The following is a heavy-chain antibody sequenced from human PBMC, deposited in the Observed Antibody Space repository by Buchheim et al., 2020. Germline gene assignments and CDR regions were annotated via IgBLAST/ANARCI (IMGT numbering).Heavy chain of an antibody. CDR2: IDPSESYT. D-gene: IGHD1-14*01. V-gene: IGHV5-10-1*01. CDR1: GYSFTNYW. Sequence: EVQLVQSGAEVEKPGESLRISCKAYGYSFTNYWISWVRQMPGKGLEWMGRIDPSESYTNYSPSFQGHVTISADKSISTACPQWSSLKASDTAMYFCVRVDHLNFPDYWGQGTL. CDR3: VRVDHLNFPDY. J-gene: IGHJ4*02.